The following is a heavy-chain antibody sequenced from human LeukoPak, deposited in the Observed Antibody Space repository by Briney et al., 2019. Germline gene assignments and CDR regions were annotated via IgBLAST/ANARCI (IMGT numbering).Heavy chain of an antibody. Sequence: ASVTVSCKASGYAFTSHGISWVRQAPGQGLEWVGWFIVPNGNTDYAQKFQGRVTMTTDTSTSTVYMELRSLRSDDTAAYYCARKLAVVGFDYWGQGTQVTVSS. CDR3: ARKLAVVGFDY. D-gene: IGHD6-19*01. CDR2: FIVPNGNT. V-gene: IGHV1-18*01. J-gene: IGHJ4*02. CDR1: GYAFTSHG.